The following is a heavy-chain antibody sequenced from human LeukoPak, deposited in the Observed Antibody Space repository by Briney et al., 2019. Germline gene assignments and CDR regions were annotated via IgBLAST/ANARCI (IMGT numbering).Heavy chain of an antibody. CDR1: GFTFSRYA. D-gene: IGHD1-26*01. V-gene: IGHV3-30-3*01. Sequence: AGGSLRLSCAASGFTFSRYAMHWVRQAPGKGLEWVALISDDGSNKHYLDSVKGRFTIPRDNSKNTLSLQMNSLRAEDTAVYYCATRTHSGNYIGYFDYWGQGTLVTVSS. CDR3: ATRTHSGNYIGYFDY. J-gene: IGHJ4*02. CDR2: ISDDGSNK.